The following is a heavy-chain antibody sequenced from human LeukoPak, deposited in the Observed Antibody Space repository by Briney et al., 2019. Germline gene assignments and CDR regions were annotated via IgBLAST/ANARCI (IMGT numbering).Heavy chain of an antibody. V-gene: IGHV3-23*01. D-gene: IGHD2-2*01. Sequence: GGSLRLSCAASGFTFSSYAMSWVRQAPGKGLEWVSAISGSGDGTNYADSVKGRFTISRDNSKNTLYLQMNSRRAEDTAVYYCANLGYCISATCYGDYWGQGTLVTVSS. CDR2: ISGSGDGT. J-gene: IGHJ4*02. CDR1: GFTFSSYA. CDR3: ANLGYCISATCYGDY.